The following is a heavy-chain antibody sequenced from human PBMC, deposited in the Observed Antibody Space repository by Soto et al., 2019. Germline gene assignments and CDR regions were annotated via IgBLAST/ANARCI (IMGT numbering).Heavy chain of an antibody. D-gene: IGHD2-2*01. CDR2: INVGNGNT. CDR1: GYTFTSYV. CDR3: ARGNQVLDV. J-gene: IGHJ6*02. Sequence: QVNLVQSGAEEKKPGVSVKISCKASGYTFTSYVIHWVRQAPGQSLEWMGWINVGNGNTEYSHKLQGRVTITRDTSAKKVYMELSGLRSEDTAVYYCARGNQVLDVWGQGTTVTVSS. V-gene: IGHV1-3*05.